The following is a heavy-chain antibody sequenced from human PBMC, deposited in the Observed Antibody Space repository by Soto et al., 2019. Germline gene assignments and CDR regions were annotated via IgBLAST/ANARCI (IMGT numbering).Heavy chain of an antibody. D-gene: IGHD2-2*02. Sequence: ASVKVSCKASGYTFTSYYMHWVRQAPGQGLEWMGIINPSGGSTSYAQKFQGRVTMTRDTSTSTVYMELSSLRSEDTAVYYCAREYTAWPLAYGLDVWGQGTTVTVSS. CDR3: AREYTAWPLAYGLDV. CDR2: INPSGGST. V-gene: IGHV1-46*01. CDR1: GYTFTSYY. J-gene: IGHJ6*02.